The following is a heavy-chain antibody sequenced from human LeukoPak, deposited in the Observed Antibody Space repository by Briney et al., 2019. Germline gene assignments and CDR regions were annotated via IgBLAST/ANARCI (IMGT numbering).Heavy chain of an antibody. J-gene: IGHJ4*02. V-gene: IGHV3-73*01. CDR2: IRSKGNSYAT. D-gene: IGHD5-18*01. Sequence: KVSCASCVFSFSDSTMHGVGQACGTGREGAAGIRSKGNSYATSYAASVKGRFTISRDDSKNTAYLQINSLKTEDSAIYYCTARSDTYGHFDYWGQGTLVTISS. CDR1: VFSFSDST. CDR3: TARSDTYGHFDY.